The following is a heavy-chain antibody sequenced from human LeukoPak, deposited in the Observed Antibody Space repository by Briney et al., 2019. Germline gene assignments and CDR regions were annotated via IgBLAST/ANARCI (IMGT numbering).Heavy chain of an antibody. CDR2: IWYDGSHK. CDR3: ARGQADGDLGFYGMDV. V-gene: IGHV3-33*01. Sequence: GGSLRLSCAASEFISFSIIGMHWVRQAPDKGLEWVAVIWYDGSHKYYEDSVKGRFTISRDNSKNTLYLQMNSLRAEDTAVYYCARGQADGDLGFYGMDVWGQGTTVTVSS. D-gene: IGHD4-17*01. J-gene: IGHJ6*02. CDR1: EFISFSIIG.